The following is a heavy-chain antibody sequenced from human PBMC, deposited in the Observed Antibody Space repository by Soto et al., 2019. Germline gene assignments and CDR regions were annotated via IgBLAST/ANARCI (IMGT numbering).Heavy chain of an antibody. J-gene: IGHJ6*02. CDR3: ARGYCSSISCYNSPYYYYGTDV. Sequence: ASVKVSCKASGYTFTDYYMHWVRQAPGQGLEWMGWINPNSGGTNYAQKFQGRVTMTRDTSISTAYMELSRLRSDDTAVYYCARGYCSSISCYNSPYYYYGTDVWGQGTTVTVSS. V-gene: IGHV1-2*02. CDR2: INPNSGGT. D-gene: IGHD2-2*02. CDR1: GYTFTDYY.